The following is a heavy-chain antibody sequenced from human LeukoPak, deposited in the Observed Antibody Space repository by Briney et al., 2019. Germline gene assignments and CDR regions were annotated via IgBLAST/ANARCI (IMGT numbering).Heavy chain of an antibody. CDR2: IKQEGREK. CDR1: GLNFGNHW. J-gene: IGHJ4*02. Sequence: GGLLRLSCVAGGLNFGNHWMVWIRQAQGNGPAWMGNIKQEGREKLKVASEKGRFTICRSNAEQSLYMNMNSLRAEDTAKYYCARVFESWSQGTLVTVTS. V-gene: IGHV3-7*03. CDR3: ARVFES.